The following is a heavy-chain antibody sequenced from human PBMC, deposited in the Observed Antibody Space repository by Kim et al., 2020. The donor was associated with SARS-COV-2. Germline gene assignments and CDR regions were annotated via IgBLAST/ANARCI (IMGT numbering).Heavy chain of an antibody. CDR1: GFTFSTYW. D-gene: IGHD3-16*02. CDR2: IDTDGSTT. CDR3: ARDLSGRHDY. J-gene: IGHJ4*02. V-gene: IGHV3-74*01. Sequence: GGSLRLSCAASGFTFSTYWFHWVRQVPGKGLVWVSRIDTDGSTTNYADFVKGRFTISRDNAKNTLYLQMDSLRAEDSAVYYCARDLSGRHDYWGQGALVTVSS.